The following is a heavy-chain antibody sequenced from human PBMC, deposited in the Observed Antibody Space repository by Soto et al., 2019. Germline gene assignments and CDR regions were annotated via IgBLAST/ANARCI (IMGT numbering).Heavy chain of an antibody. CDR2: INAGNGNT. V-gene: IGHV1-3*01. D-gene: IGHD3-22*01. J-gene: IGHJ4*02. CDR1: GYTFTSYA. Sequence: GASVKVSCKASGYTFTSYAMHWVRQAPGQRLEWMGWINAGNGNTKYSQKFQGRVTITRDTSASTAYMELSSLRSEDTAVYYCAGGLYDSGVFYSPYYFDYWGQGTLVTVSS. CDR3: AGGLYDSGVFYSPYYFDY.